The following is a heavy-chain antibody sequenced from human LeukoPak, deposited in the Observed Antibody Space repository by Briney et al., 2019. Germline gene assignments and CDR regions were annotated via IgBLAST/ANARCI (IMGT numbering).Heavy chain of an antibody. D-gene: IGHD4-17*01. Sequence: SETLSLTCAVYGGSFSGYCWSWIRQPPGKGLEWIGEINHSGSTNYNPSLKSRVTISVDTSKNQFSLKLISVTAADTAVYYCARGTTVTTYADHWGQGTLVTVSS. CDR3: ARGTTVTTYADH. J-gene: IGHJ4*02. CDR2: INHSGST. V-gene: IGHV4-34*01. CDR1: GGSFSGYC.